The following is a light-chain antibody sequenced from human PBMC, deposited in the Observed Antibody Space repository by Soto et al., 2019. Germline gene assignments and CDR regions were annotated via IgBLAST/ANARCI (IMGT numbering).Light chain of an antibody. CDR2: EVS. J-gene: IGLJ3*02. CDR1: ISYVGGYNY. V-gene: IGLV2-14*01. Sequence: QSALTQPASVSGSPGQSITISCTGTISYVGGYNYVSWYQQHPGKAPKFMIYEVSNRPSGVSRRFSGSKSGNTASLTISGLQAEDEANYYCSSYTGSNIVFGGGTKLTVL. CDR3: SSYTGSNIV.